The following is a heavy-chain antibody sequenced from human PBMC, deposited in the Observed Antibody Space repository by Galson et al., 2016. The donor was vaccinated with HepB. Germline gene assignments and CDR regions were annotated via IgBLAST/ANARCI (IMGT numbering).Heavy chain of an antibody. CDR3: ARFIYGSGCYDGFDY. Sequence: PALVIPTQTLTLTCTFSGFSLSTSGMCVSWIRQPPGKALEWLAPIDWDDDKYYSTSLKTRLTISKDTSKNPVVLTMTNMDPVDTVTYYCARFIYGSGCYDGFDYWGQGTLVTVSS. CDR2: IDWDDDK. D-gene: IGHD3-10*01. J-gene: IGHJ4*02. CDR1: GFSLSTSGMC. V-gene: IGHV2-70*01.